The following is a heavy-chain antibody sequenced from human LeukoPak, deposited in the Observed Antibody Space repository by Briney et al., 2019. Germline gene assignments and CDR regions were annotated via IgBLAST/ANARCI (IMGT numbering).Heavy chain of an antibody. J-gene: IGHJ4*02. Sequence: SETLSLTRAVSGYSISSGYYWGWIRQPPGKGLEWIGSIYHSGSTYYNPSLKSRVTISVDTSKNQFSLKLSSVTAADTAVYYCARDRLQFRVSFDYWGQGTLVTVSS. CDR2: IYHSGST. V-gene: IGHV4-38-2*02. D-gene: IGHD5-24*01. CDR3: ARDRLQFRVSFDY. CDR1: GYSISSGYY.